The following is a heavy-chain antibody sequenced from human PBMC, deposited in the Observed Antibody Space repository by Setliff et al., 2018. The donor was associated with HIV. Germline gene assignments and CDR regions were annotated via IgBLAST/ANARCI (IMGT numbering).Heavy chain of an antibody. CDR1: GTSINSHY. Sequence: PSETLSLTCTVSGTSINSHYWSWIRQTPGKGLQWIGYIHHSGGTQYNPSLMSRLTMSVDSSKNQFSLSLSSVTAADTAVYYCARLPDINSWPFDYWARGTLVTVSS. CDR2: IHHSGGT. CDR3: ARLPDINSWPFDY. D-gene: IGHD6-13*01. J-gene: IGHJ4*02. V-gene: IGHV4-59*11.